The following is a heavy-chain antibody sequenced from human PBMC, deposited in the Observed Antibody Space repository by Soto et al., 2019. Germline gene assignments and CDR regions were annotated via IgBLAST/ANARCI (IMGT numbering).Heavy chain of an antibody. CDR3: ARHSGYNYFYTFDY. CDR1: GGSISSSTYY. V-gene: IGHV4-39*01. D-gene: IGHD5-18*01. Sequence: QLQLQESGPGLLKPSETLSLSCTVSGGSISSSTYYWGWIRQPPGKGLEWIGSIYFGGSTYHNPSPKSRVTISVDSSKNQFSLRVISVTAADTAVYYCARHSGYNYFYTFDYWGQGTLLSVSS. J-gene: IGHJ4*02. CDR2: IYFGGST.